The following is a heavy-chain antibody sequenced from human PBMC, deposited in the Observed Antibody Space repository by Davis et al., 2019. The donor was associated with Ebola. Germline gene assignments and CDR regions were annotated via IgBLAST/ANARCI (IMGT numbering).Heavy chain of an antibody. J-gene: IGHJ4*02. V-gene: IGHV3-53*01. CDR2: MFSGGAT. Sequence: GGSLRLSCAASGFDVSTNYMTWVRQSPGRGLEWVSVMFSGGATYYADSVKGRFTISRDNSKNTLYLQMNSLRAEDTAVYYCAREATTYYHFDYWGQGTLVTVSS. CDR1: GFDVSTNY. D-gene: IGHD2/OR15-2a*01. CDR3: AREATTYYHFDY.